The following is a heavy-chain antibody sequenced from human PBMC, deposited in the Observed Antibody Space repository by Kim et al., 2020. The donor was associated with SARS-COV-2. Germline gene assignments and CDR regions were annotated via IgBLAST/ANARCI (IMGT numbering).Heavy chain of an antibody. CDR1: GFTFRSYG. D-gene: IGHD1-1*01. V-gene: IGHV3-33*01. CDR3: LREGNNYRVGF. Sequence: GGSLRLSCAASGFTFRSYGMHWVRQAPGKGLEWVAGIWYDGSKKYHADSVKGRFSISRDKNKQYLQLDSQRAEGTAVDHFLREGNNYRVGFWDQVTLV. CDR2: IWYDGSKK. J-gene: IGHJ4*02.